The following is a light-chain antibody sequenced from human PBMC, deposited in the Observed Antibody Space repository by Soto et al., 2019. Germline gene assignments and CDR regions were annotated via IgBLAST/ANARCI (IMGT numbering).Light chain of an antibody. Sequence: QSVLAQPASVSGSPGQSITIYCNGTSSDVGGYNYVSWYQHHPGKAPKLIIYDVTNRPSGVSNPFSGSKSGNTASLTISGLQPEDEADYYCSSYTTSNTRQIVFGTGTKVTVL. V-gene: IGLV2-14*03. CDR1: SSDVGGYNY. J-gene: IGLJ1*01. CDR3: SSYTTSNTRQIV. CDR2: DVT.